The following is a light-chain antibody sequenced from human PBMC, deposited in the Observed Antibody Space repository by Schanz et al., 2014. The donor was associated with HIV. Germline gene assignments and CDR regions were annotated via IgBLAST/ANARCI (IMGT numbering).Light chain of an antibody. Sequence: QSVLTQPASVSGSPGQSITISCTGTSSDIGAYNYVSWYQQHPGKAPKLMIYDVNIRPSGVSNRFSGSKSGNTASLTISGLQAQDEADYYCGSFRSSGTVWVFRGGTKLTVL. CDR1: SSDIGAYNY. J-gene: IGLJ3*02. CDR2: DVN. V-gene: IGLV2-14*03. CDR3: GSFRSSGTVWV.